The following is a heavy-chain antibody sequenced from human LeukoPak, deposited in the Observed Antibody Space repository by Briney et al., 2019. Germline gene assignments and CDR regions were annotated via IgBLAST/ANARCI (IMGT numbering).Heavy chain of an antibody. J-gene: IGHJ4*02. CDR2: INPDGSEK. V-gene: IGHV3-7*01. CDR3: ALEARGRGRWGDFYL. Sequence: GGSLRLSCAASGFTFSAYWLSWVRQAPLKGLEWVANINPDGSEKDYADSVKGRFTISRDNAKKSLYLQMNSLRAEDTAVYYCALEARGRGRWGDFYLWGRGTLVIVSA. CDR1: GFTFSAYW. D-gene: IGHD3-16*01.